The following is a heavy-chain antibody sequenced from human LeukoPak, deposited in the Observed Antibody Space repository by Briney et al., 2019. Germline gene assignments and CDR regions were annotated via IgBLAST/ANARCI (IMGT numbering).Heavy chain of an antibody. CDR2: IYHSGST. CDR1: GGSISSSNW. Sequence: SGTLSLTCAVSGGSISSSNWWSWVRQPPGKGLEWIGEIYHSGSTNYNPSLKSRVTISVDKSKNQFSLKLSSVTAADTAVYYCAREPHGYSYGSGYWGQGTLVTVSS. J-gene: IGHJ4*02. D-gene: IGHD5-18*01. V-gene: IGHV4-4*02. CDR3: AREPHGYSYGSGY.